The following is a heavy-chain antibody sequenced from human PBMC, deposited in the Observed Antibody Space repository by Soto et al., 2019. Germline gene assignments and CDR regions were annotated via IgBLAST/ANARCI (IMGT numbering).Heavy chain of an antibody. Sequence: SETLSLTCTVSGGSISSSSYYWGWIRQPPGKGLEWIGSIYYSGSTYYNPSLKSRVTISVDTSKNQFSLKLSSVTAADTAVYYCARHSGYYGSGYYYVQHFDYWGQGTLVTV. CDR1: GGSISSSSYY. V-gene: IGHV4-39*01. D-gene: IGHD3-22*01. J-gene: IGHJ4*02. CDR2: IYYSGST. CDR3: ARHSGYYGSGYYYVQHFDY.